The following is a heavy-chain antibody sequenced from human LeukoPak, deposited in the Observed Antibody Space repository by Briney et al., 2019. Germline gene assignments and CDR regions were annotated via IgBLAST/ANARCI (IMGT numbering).Heavy chain of an antibody. CDR2: ISGSGGST. J-gene: IGHJ6*02. CDR3: AKDLGDLGYYYGMDV. CDR1: GFTFSSYA. D-gene: IGHD4-17*01. V-gene: IGHV3-23*01. Sequence: GGSLRLSCAASGFTFSSYAMSWVRQAPGKGLEWVSAISGSGGSTYYADSVKGRFTISRDNSKNTLYLQMNSLRAEDTAVYYCAKDLGDLGYYYGMDVWGQGTTVTVSS.